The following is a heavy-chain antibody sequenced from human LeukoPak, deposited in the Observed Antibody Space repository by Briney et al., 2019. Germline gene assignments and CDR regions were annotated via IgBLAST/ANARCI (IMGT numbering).Heavy chain of an antibody. J-gene: IGHJ5*02. Sequence: PGGSLRLSCAASGFTFSSYAMHWVRQAPGKGLEWVAVISYDGSNKYYADSVKGRFTISRDNSKNTLYLQMNSLRAEDTAVYYCARGRSSSHPEIMWFDPWGQGTLVTVSS. CDR3: ARGRSSSHPEIMWFDP. D-gene: IGHD2-2*01. CDR2: ISYDGSNK. CDR1: GFTFSSYA. V-gene: IGHV3-30*04.